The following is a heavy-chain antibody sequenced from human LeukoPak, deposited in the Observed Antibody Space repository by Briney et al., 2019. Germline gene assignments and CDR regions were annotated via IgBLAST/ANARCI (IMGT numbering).Heavy chain of an antibody. CDR1: GYTFTSYA. Sequence: ASVKVSCKASGYTFTSYAMNWVRQAPGQGLEWMGWINTNTGNPTYAQGFTGRFVFSLDTSVSTAYLQISSLKAEDTAVYYCARALKWELPKEFDPWGQGTLVTVSS. CDR3: ARALKWELPKEFDP. J-gene: IGHJ5*02. V-gene: IGHV7-4-1*02. D-gene: IGHD1-26*01. CDR2: INTNTGNP.